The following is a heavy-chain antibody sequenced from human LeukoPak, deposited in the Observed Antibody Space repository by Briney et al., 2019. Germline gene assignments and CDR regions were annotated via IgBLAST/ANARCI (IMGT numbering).Heavy chain of an antibody. CDR1: GYTFTSYY. CDR3: ARGVTMVRGVIMLY. J-gene: IGHJ4*02. CDR2: MNPNSGNT. Sequence: ASVKVSCKASGYTFTSYYMHWVRQAPGQGLEWMGWMNPNSGNTGYAQKFQGRVTMTRNTSISTAYMELSSLRSEDTAVYYCARGVTMVRGVIMLYWGQGTLVTVSS. D-gene: IGHD3-10*01. V-gene: IGHV1-8*02.